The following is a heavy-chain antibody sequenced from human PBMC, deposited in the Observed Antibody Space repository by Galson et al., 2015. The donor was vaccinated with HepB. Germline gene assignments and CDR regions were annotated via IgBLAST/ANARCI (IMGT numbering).Heavy chain of an antibody. CDR2: ISYDGSNK. Sequence: SLRLSCAASGFTFSSYAMHRVRQAPGKGLEWVAVISYDGSNKYYADSVKGRFTISRDNSKNTLYLQVNSLRAEDTAVYYCARAYSGTFYGVDVWGQGTTVTVSS. CDR3: ARAYSGTFYGVDV. D-gene: IGHD1-26*01. CDR1: GFTFSSYA. V-gene: IGHV3-30*04. J-gene: IGHJ6*02.